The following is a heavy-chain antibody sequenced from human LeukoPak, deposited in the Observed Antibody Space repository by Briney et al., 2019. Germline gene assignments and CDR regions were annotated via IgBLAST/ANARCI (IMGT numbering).Heavy chain of an antibody. D-gene: IGHD2-21*01. CDR1: GFTFSSYS. CDR3: ARTHGDDAFDI. Sequence: GSLRLSCAASGFTFSSYSMNWVRQAPGKGLEWIGEINHSGSTNYNPSLKSRVTISVDTSKNQFSLKLSSVTAADTAVYYCARTHGDDAFDIWGQGTMVTVSS. J-gene: IGHJ3*02. V-gene: IGHV4-34*01. CDR2: INHSGST.